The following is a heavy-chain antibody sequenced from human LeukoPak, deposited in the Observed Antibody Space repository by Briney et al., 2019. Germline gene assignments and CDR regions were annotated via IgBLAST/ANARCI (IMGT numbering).Heavy chain of an antibody. J-gene: IGHJ4*02. CDR1: GFTFSSCG. V-gene: IGHV3-21*01. CDR3: ATETIGRHYDY. CDR2: IGPTGTDR. Sequence: PGGSLRLSCAASGFTFSSCGFNWVRQAPGKGLEWVSFIGPTGTDRYYADSVRGGFTISRDNAKNSMYLQMDSLRDEDTAVYYCATETIGRHYDYWGQGTLLTVSS. D-gene: IGHD1-14*01.